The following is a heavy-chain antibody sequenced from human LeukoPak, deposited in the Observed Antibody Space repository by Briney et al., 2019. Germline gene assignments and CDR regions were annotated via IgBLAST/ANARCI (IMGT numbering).Heavy chain of an antibody. V-gene: IGHV1-2*04. D-gene: IGHD3-22*01. Sequence: ASVKVSCKASGYTFTGYYMHWVRQAPGQGLEWMVWINPNSGGTNYAQKFQGWVTMTRDTSTSTFYMDLSSLRSEDTAVYYCARHPSNYYGSSGYFGCFDPWGQGTLVTVSS. CDR3: ARHPSNYYGSSGYFGCFDP. CDR2: INPNSGGT. CDR1: GYTFTGYY. J-gene: IGHJ5*02.